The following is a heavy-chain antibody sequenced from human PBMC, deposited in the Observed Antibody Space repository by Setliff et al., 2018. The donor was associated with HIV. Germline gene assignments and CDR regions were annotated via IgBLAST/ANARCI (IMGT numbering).Heavy chain of an antibody. Sequence: PSETLSLTCSVSGYSINSGYYWGWIRQPPGKGLEWIGSIYQSGSTYYNPSLKSRVTISVDTSKNQFSLKLSSVTAADTAVYYCARRLGGFGELLHLDYWGQGSLVTVSS. CDR1: GYSINSGYY. CDR3: ARRLGGFGELLHLDY. J-gene: IGHJ4*02. D-gene: IGHD3-10*01. CDR2: IYQSGST. V-gene: IGHV4-38-2*01.